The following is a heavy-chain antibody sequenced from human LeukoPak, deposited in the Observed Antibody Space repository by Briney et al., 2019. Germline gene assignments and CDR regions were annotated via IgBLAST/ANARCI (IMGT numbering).Heavy chain of an antibody. CDR2: INHSGST. CDR1: GGSFSGDY. D-gene: IGHD3-16*02. J-gene: IGHJ4*02. V-gene: IGHV4-34*01. Sequence: SETLSLTCAVYGGSFSGDYWSWIRQPPGKGLEWIEEINHSGSTNYNPSLKSRVTISVDTSKNQFSLKLSSVTAADTAVYYCARQSLPYYFDYWGQGTLVTVSS. CDR3: ARQSLPYYFDY.